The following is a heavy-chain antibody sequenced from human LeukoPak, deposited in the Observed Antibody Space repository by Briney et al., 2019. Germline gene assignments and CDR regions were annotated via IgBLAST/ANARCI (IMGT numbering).Heavy chain of an antibody. Sequence: GESLKISCKGSGYSFPSYWIGWVRQMPGKGLEWMGIIYPGDSDTRYSPSFQGQVTISADKSISTAYLQWSSLKASDTAMYYCARQYRSGGYYNEDWGQGTLVTVSS. J-gene: IGHJ4*02. V-gene: IGHV5-51*01. D-gene: IGHD3-10*01. CDR2: IYPGDSDT. CDR1: GYSFPSYW. CDR3: ARQYRSGGYYNED.